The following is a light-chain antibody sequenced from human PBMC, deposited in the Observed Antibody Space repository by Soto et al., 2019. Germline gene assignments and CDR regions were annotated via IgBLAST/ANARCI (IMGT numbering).Light chain of an antibody. CDR1: QSVSSSH. V-gene: IGKV3-20*01. CDR3: QLWGSSPPGYT. CDR2: AAA. J-gene: IGKJ2*01. Sequence: EIVLTQSPGTLSLSPGERATLSCRASQSVSSSHLAWYQRRPGQAPSLLIFAAATRATGIPDRFSGSGSGTDFTLTISNLEPEDFGVYYCQLWGSSPPGYTFAQGTKLEVK.